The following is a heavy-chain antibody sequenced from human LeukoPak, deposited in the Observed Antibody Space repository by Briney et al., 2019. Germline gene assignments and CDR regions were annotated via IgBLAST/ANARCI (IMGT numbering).Heavy chain of an antibody. Sequence: PGGSLRLSCAASGFIFSSHWMHWVRQAPGKGLEWVGRIKSKTDGGTTDYAAPVKGRFTISRDDSKNTLYLQMNSLKTEDTAVYYCTTDSYGGSGSYSPWDYWGQGTLVTVSS. CDR1: GFIFSSHW. V-gene: IGHV3-15*01. D-gene: IGHD3-10*01. CDR3: TTDSYGGSGSYSPWDY. J-gene: IGHJ4*02. CDR2: IKSKTDGGTT.